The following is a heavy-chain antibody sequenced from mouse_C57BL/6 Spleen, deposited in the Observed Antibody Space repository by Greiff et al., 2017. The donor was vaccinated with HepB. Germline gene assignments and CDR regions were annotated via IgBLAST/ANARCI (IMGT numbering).Heavy chain of an antibody. CDR1: GYTFTSYW. CDR2: IYPGSGST. V-gene: IGHV1-55*01. CDR3: SRSPDINYYFDY. Sequence: QVHVKQPGAELVKPGASVKMSCKASGYTFTSYWITWVKQRPGQGLEWIGDIYPGSGSTNYNEKFKSKATLTVDTSSSTAYMQLRSLTSEDSAVYYCSRSPDINYYFDYWGQGTTLTVSS. J-gene: IGHJ2*01. D-gene: IGHD2-5*01.